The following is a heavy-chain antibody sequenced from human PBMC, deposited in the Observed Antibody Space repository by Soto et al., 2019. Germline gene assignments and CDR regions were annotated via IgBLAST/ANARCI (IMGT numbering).Heavy chain of an antibody. D-gene: IGHD1-1*01. V-gene: IGHV3-53*01. CDR2: LYDVDGT. CDR3: ASWVLQEHAYDI. Sequence: DVQLVESGGGLIQPGGSLRLSCAAFGLTVSGKKYMAWVRQAPGKGLEWVSGLYDVDGTYYADSVKGRFTISRDRSKNIVYLQMNSLRPDDTAVYYCASWVLQEHAYDIWGLGTTVTVSS. CDR1: GLTVSGKKY. J-gene: IGHJ3*02.